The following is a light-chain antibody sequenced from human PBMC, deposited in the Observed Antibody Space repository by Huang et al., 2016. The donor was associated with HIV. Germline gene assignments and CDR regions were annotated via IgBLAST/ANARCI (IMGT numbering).Light chain of an antibody. V-gene: IGKV1-5*03. CDR1: HSISDW. CDR2: KAS. J-gene: IGKJ1*01. CDR3: QQYNSWT. Sequence: DIRMTQSPSTLSASIGDRVTITCRSSHSISDWLAWYQQKPGGAPKLLIYKASTLQTGVPSRVSGSASGTEFTLTISGLQPDDFATYYCQQYNSWTFGQGTKVEIK.